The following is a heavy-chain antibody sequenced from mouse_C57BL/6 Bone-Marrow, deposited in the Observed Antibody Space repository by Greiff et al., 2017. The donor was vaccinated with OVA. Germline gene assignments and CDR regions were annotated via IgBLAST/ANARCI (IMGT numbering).Heavy chain of an antibody. D-gene: IGHD1-1*01. CDR2: ISSGGDYI. V-gene: IGHV5-9-1*02. CDR1: GFTFSSYA. J-gene: IGHJ1*03. Sequence: DVMLVESGEGLVKPGGSLKLSCAASGFTFSSYAMSWVRQTPEKRLEWVAYISSGGDYIYYADTVKGRFTISRDNARNTLYLQMSSLKSEDTAMYYCTRRTTVVYWYFDVWGTGTTVTVSS. CDR3: TRRTTVVYWYFDV.